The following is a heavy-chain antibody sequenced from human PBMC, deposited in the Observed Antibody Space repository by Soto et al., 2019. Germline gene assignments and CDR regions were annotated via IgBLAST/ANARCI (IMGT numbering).Heavy chain of an antibody. CDR3: AKARIAVAGTAPERNYYYGMDV. CDR1: GFTFSSYA. CDR2: ISGSGGST. D-gene: IGHD6-19*01. J-gene: IGHJ6*02. V-gene: IGHV3-23*01. Sequence: PGGSLRLSCAASGFTFSSYAMSWVRQAPGKGLEWVSAISGSGGSTYYADSVKGRFTISRDNSKNTLYLQMNSLRAEDTAVYYCAKARIAVAGTAPERNYYYGMDVWGQGTTVTVSS.